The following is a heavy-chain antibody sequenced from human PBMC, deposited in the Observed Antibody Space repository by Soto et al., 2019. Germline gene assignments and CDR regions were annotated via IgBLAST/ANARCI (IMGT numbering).Heavy chain of an antibody. CDR2: ISGSGGST. CDR1: GFTFSSYA. Sequence: GGSLRLSCAASGFTFSSYAMSWVRQAPGKGLEWVSAISGSGGSTYYADSVKGRFTSSRDNSKNTLYLQMNSLRAEDTAVYYCAKGFCSSTSCYSRYYFDYWGQGTLVTVSS. J-gene: IGHJ4*02. V-gene: IGHV3-23*01. CDR3: AKGFCSSTSCYSRYYFDY. D-gene: IGHD2-2*01.